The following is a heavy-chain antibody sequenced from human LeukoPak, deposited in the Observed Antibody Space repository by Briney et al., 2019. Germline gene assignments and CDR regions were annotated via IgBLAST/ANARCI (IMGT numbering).Heavy chain of an antibody. CDR2: ISYSGST. V-gene: IGHV4-59*08. Sequence: SETLSLTCTVSGASISSYYWRWIRQPPGKGLVWVGYISYSGSTNYNPSPKSRVTISADTSKNKVSLSLSSVTAADAAVYCCARHPELYFFDYWGQGTLVTVSS. D-gene: IGHD3-10*01. CDR1: GASISSYY. CDR3: ARHPELYFFDY. J-gene: IGHJ4*02.